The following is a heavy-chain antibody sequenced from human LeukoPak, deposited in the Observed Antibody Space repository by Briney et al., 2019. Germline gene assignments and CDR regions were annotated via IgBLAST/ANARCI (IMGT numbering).Heavy chain of an antibody. Sequence: SETLSLTCSVSGASINNYSWSWIRQPPGKGLEWIGYVFYNGNTKYNPSLKSRSTISVDTSKNQFSLKLTSVTAADTAVYYCSRHEVSTFFGGVTISGGFDPWGQGTQVTVSS. CDR3: SRHEVSTFFGGVTISGGFDP. CDR1: GASINNYS. D-gene: IGHD3-3*01. J-gene: IGHJ5*02. CDR2: VFYNGNT. V-gene: IGHV4-59*08.